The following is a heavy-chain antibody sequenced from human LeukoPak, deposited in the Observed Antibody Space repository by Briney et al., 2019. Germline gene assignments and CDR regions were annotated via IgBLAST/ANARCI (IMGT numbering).Heavy chain of an antibody. J-gene: IGHJ4*02. CDR1: GYSISSGYY. CDR3: ARLNLVLMVYSYYFDY. CDR2: IYHSGST. V-gene: IGHV4-38-2*02. Sequence: SETLSLTCTVSGYSISSGYYWGWIRQPPGKGLEWVGSIYHSGSTYYHPSLKSRVTISVDTSKNQFSLKLSSVTAADTAVYYCARLNLVLMVYSYYFDYWGQGTLVTVSS. D-gene: IGHD2-8*01.